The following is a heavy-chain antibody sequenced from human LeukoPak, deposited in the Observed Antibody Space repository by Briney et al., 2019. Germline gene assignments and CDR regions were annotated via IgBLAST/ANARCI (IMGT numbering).Heavy chain of an antibody. CDR1: GYTFTSYA. D-gene: IGHD3-22*01. CDR3: AKGAYDSSGSQDY. Sequence: GGSLTLSCKASGYTFTSYAISWVRQATGKGLEWMGSMNRSGGSTYYADSVKGRVTMSRDNSKSTPYMQMSSLRAEDTAVYYCAKGAYDSSGSQDYWGQGTLVTVSS. J-gene: IGHJ4*02. V-gene: IGHV3-23*01. CDR2: MNRSGGST.